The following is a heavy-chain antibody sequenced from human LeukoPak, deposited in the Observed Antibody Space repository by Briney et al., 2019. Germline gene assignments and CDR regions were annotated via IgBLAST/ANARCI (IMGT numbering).Heavy chain of an antibody. CDR1: GYTFTGYY. V-gene: IGHV1-2*02. J-gene: IGHJ6*03. CDR3: ARGMEPLNLYYMDV. Sequence: ASVKVSCKASGYTFTGYYMHWVRQAPGQGLEWMGWINPNSGGTNYAQKFQGRATMTRDTSISTADMELSRLRCDDTAVYYCARGMEPLNLYYMDVWGKGTTVTVSS. D-gene: IGHD1-26*01. CDR2: INPNSGGT.